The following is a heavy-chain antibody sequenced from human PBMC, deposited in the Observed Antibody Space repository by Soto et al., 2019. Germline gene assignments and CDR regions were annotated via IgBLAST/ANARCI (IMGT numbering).Heavy chain of an antibody. CDR3: AREYSSSAGWFDP. D-gene: IGHD6-6*01. CDR2: IYHSGNT. J-gene: IGHJ5*02. V-gene: IGHV4-38-2*02. CDR1: DYSICRGYY. Sequence: SETLSLTCAVSDYSICRGYYWGWIRQPPGGGLEWIGSIYHSGNTHYNPSLKSRVTILVDTSKNQFALKLKTETAANTAVYFCAREYSSSAGWFDPWGQGAQVTVSS.